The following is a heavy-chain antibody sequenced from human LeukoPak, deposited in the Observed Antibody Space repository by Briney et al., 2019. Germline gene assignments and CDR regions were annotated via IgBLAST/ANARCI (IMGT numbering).Heavy chain of an antibody. V-gene: IGHV1-18*01. CDR2: ISVYNGDT. CDR1: GYTFSNHG. CDR3: ARDQYDQVWGSHRPYFDY. Sequence: ASVKVSCKASGYTFSNHGISWVRQAPGQGLEWMGWISVYNGDTKFEQKFQDRVTMTADTSTTTAYMELRSLRSDDTAVYYCARDQYDQVWGSHRPYFDYWGQGTLVTISS. D-gene: IGHD3-16*02. J-gene: IGHJ4*02.